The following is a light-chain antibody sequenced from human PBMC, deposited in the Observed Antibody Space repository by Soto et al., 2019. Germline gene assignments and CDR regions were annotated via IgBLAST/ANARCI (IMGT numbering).Light chain of an antibody. CDR3: QQSYSTPYT. V-gene: IGKV1-39*01. J-gene: IGKJ2*01. Sequence: DIQMTQSPSSLSASVGDRVTMTCRASQSITSYLNWYQQKPGKAPKLLIYAAFSLQSGVPSRFSGSGSGTDFTLTISSMQPEGFAAYYCQQSYSTPYTFGQGTKVDIK. CDR2: AAF. CDR1: QSITSY.